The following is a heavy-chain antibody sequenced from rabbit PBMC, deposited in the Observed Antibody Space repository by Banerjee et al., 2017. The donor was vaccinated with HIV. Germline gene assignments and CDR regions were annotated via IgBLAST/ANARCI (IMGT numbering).Heavy chain of an antibody. Sequence: QEQLEESGGDLVKPEGSLTLTCTASGFSFSNRCVMCWVRQTPGKGLEWIACIYAGSSGSTSYASWAKGRFTISKTSWTTVTLQMTSLTAADTATYFCARDLAGVIGWNFDLWGQGTLVTVS. J-gene: IGHJ4*01. CDR2: IYAGSSGST. CDR1: GFSFSNRCV. D-gene: IGHD4-1*01. CDR3: ARDLAGVIGWNFDL. V-gene: IGHV1S45*01.